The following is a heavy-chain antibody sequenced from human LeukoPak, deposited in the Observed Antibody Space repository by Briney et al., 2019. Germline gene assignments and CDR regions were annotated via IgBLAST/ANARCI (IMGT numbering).Heavy chain of an antibody. Sequence: ASVKVSCKASGYTFTSYGISWVRQAPGQGLEWMGLISAYNGNTNYAQKLQGRVTMTTDTSTSTAYMELRSLRSDDTAVYYCASNRSPDYGGNTYYYYYGMDVWGQGTTVTVSS. CDR1: GYTFTSYG. CDR3: ASNRSPDYGGNTYYYYYGMDV. CDR2: ISAYNGNT. D-gene: IGHD4-23*01. J-gene: IGHJ6*02. V-gene: IGHV1-18*01.